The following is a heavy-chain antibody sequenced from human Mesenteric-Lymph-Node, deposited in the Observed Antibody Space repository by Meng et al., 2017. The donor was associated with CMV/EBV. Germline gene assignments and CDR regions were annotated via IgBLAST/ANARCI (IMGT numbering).Heavy chain of an antibody. CDR1: GESFSTYL. CDR3: ARGRYELRFLDFDY. CDR2: ISQSGST. Sequence: DVYGESFSTYLWTWIRQSPGKGLEWIGEISQSGSTNYNPSLNNRVTISLDTSKNQFSLRLSSVTAADTAVYYCARGRYELRFLDFDYWGQGTLVTVSS. V-gene: IGHV4-34*01. D-gene: IGHD3-3*01. J-gene: IGHJ4*02.